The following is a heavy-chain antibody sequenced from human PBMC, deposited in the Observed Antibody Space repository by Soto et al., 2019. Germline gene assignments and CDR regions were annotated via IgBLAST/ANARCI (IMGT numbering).Heavy chain of an antibody. CDR3: ATEVDAGRVNRYCGLDV. V-gene: IGHV1-69*13. CDR2: IIPIFGTA. CDR1: GGTFSSSA. Sequence: SVKVSCKASGGTFSSSAISWVLQAPGQGLEWMGGIIPIFGTANYAQKFQGRVTITADESTSTAYMELSSLRYEDTAVYYCATEVDAGRVNRYCGLDVWGQGIMVTVFS. D-gene: IGHD5-18*01. J-gene: IGHJ6*02.